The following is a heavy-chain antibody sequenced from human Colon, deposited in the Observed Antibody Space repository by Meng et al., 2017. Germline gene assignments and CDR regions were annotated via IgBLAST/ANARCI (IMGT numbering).Heavy chain of an antibody. D-gene: IGHD6-19*01. CDR3: ARDNLLTSGSRFCFDY. Sequence: PAPVQGVSRPPAPLSPACSVCGGSVTITGYYWSWIRQSPGKGLEWIGYIYYTGTTNYNPSLKSRVTISVDTSKNQFSLKLSSVTPADTAVYFCARDNLLTSGSRFCFDYWGQGALVTVSS. CDR1: GGSVTITGYY. J-gene: IGHJ4*02. CDR2: IYYTGTT. V-gene: IGHV4-61*08.